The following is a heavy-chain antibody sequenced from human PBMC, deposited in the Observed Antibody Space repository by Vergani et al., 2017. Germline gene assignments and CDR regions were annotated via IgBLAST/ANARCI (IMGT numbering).Heavy chain of an antibody. D-gene: IGHD2-15*01. J-gene: IGHJ3*02. CDR2: INHSGST. CDR1: GGSFSGYY. V-gene: IGHV4-34*01. CDR3: ARVCYGSDAFDI. Sequence: QVQLQQWGAGLLKPSETLSLTCAVYGGSFSGYYWSWIHQPPGKGLEWIGEINHSGSTNYNPSLKSRVTISVDTSKNQFSLKLSSVTAADTAVYYGARVCYGSDAFDIWGQGTMVTVSS.